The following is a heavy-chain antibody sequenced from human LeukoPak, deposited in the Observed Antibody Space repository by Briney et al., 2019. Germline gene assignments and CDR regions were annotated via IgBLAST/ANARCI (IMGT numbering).Heavy chain of an antibody. V-gene: IGHV3-53*01. J-gene: IGHJ4*02. Sequence: GGSLRLSCAASGFTVSNNYMSWVRQAPGKGLEWVSVLYTGGSTYYADSVTGRFIISRDNSRNTMYLQMNSLRVDDTAVYFCARRAGALYYYDTSGPFDHWGRGTLVTVSS. D-gene: IGHD3-22*01. CDR1: GFTVSNNY. CDR2: LYTGGST. CDR3: ARRAGALYYYDTSGPFDH.